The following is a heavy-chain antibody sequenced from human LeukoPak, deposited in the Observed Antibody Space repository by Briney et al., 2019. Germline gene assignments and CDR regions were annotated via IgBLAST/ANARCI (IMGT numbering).Heavy chain of an antibody. CDR1: GFTFSTYW. CDR2: IKQDGSEK. V-gene: IGHV3-7*01. Sequence: GGSLRLSCAASGFTFSTYWMSWVRQAPGKGLEWVANIKQDGSEKYYVDSVAGRFTISRDNAKNSLFLQMNSLRAEDTAVFYCARVGGGIPDYWGQGTLVTVSS. D-gene: IGHD3-16*01. CDR3: ARVGGGIPDY. J-gene: IGHJ4*02.